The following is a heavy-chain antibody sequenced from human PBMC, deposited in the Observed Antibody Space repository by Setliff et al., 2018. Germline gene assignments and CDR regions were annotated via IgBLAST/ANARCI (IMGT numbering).Heavy chain of an antibody. J-gene: IGHJ6*03. CDR2: IIPMFGTT. CDR1: GGTFSSYA. Sequence: GASVKVSCKASGGTFSSYAIDWVRQAPGQGLEWMGGIIPMFGTTNYARRFRGRVTITADESTTTAYLELSSLRSEDTAVYYCARVRDCSGGICHRGFHHYMDVWGKGTTVTVSS. CDR3: ARVRDCSGGICHRGFHHYMDV. V-gene: IGHV1-69*13. D-gene: IGHD2-15*01.